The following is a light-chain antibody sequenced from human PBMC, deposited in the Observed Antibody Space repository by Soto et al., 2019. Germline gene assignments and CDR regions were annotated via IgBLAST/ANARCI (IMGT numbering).Light chain of an antibody. J-gene: IGLJ3*02. CDR1: SSNIGAGYD. CDR3: QSHDTSLIGSRV. CDR2: DNN. Sequence: QSVLTQPPSVSGAPGQGVTISCTGTSSNIGAGYDVHWYQQLPGDAPKLLIYDNNNRPSGVPDRFSGSKSGTSASLAITGLQAEDEADYYCQSHDTSLIGSRVFGGGTKVTVL. V-gene: IGLV1-40*01.